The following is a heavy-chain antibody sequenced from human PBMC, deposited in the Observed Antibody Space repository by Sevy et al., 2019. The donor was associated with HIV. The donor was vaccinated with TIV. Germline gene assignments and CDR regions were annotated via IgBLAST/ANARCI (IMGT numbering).Heavy chain of an antibody. D-gene: IGHD6-19*01. CDR1: GFTFDDYA. J-gene: IGHJ4*02. CDR2: ISWNSGSI. V-gene: IGHV3-9*01. Sequence: GGSLRLSCAASGFTFDDYAMHWVRQAPGKGLEWVSGISWNSGSIGYADSVKGRFTISRDNAKNSLYLQMNRLRAEDTALYYCAKDMGQWLVHGFDYWGQGTLVTVSS. CDR3: AKDMGQWLVHGFDY.